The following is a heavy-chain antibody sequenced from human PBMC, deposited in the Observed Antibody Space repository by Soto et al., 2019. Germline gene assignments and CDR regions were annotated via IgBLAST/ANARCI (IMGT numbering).Heavy chain of an antibody. CDR3: AKDLRGPEAGTWYFDL. Sequence: EVHLLESGGGLVQPGGSLRLSCAASGLTFRNYAMGWVRQAPGKGLEWVSAITATGDRAQYIDSVRGRFTISRDNSQNTLYMQMNSLRAEDTAVYYCAKDLRGPEAGTWYFDLWGRRSLVTVSS. CDR2: ITATGDRA. J-gene: IGHJ2*01. V-gene: IGHV3-23*01. CDR1: GLTFRNYA. D-gene: IGHD6-13*01.